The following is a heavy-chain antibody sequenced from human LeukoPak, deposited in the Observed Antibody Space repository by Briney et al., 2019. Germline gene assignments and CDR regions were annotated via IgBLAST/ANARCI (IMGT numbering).Heavy chain of an antibody. CDR2: IIPIFGTA. V-gene: IGHV1-69*01. CDR1: GGTFSSYA. J-gene: IGHJ3*02. CDR3: AADPNYGDYSRAFDI. Sequence: ASVKVSCKASGGTFSSYAISWVRQAPGQGLEWMGGIIPIFGTANYAQKFQGRVTITADESTSTAYMELSSLRSEDTAVYYCAADPNYGDYSRAFDIWGQGTMVTVSS. D-gene: IGHD4-17*01.